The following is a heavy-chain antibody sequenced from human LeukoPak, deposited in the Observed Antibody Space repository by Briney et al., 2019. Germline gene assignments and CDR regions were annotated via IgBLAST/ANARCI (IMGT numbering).Heavy chain of an antibody. CDR3: ARASRAAASTGFDY. V-gene: IGHV4-38-2*01. CDR1: GFTFSSYW. J-gene: IGHJ4*02. CDR2: IYHSGST. Sequence: GSLRLSCAASGFTFSSYWMSWVRQAPGKGLEWIGSIYHSGSTYYNPSLKSRVTISVDTSKNQFSLKLSSVTAADTAVYYFARASRAAASTGFDYWGQGTLVTVSS. D-gene: IGHD6-13*01.